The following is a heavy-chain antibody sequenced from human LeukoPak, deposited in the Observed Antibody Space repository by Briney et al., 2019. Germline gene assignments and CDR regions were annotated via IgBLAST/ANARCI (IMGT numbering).Heavy chain of an antibody. CDR1: GYTFTSYY. V-gene: IGHV1-46*01. J-gene: IGHJ4*02. Sequence: ASVKVSCKASGYTFTSYYMHWVRQAPGQGLEWMGIINPSGGSTSYAQKFQGRVTMTRDTSTSTAYMELRSLRSDDTAVYYCARILNYGSGSYYFDYWGQGTLVTVSS. CDR2: INPSGGST. CDR3: ARILNYGSGSYYFDY. D-gene: IGHD3-10*01.